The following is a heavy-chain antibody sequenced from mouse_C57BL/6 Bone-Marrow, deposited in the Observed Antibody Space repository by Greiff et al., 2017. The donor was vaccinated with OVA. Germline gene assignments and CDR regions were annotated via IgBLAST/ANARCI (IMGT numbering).Heavy chain of an antibody. CDR3: TDITTVVPFAY. J-gene: IGHJ3*01. CDR1: GFNIKDDY. CDR2: IDPENGDT. D-gene: IGHD1-1*01. V-gene: IGHV14-4*01. Sequence: VQLQQSGAELVRPGASVTLSCTASGFNIKDDYMHWVKQRPEQGLEWIGWIDPENGDTEYASKFQGKATITADTSSNTAYLQLSSLPSEDPAVYYCTDITTVVPFAYWGQGTLVTVSA.